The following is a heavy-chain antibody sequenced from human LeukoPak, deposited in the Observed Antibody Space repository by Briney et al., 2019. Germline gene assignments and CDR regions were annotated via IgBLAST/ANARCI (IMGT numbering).Heavy chain of an antibody. V-gene: IGHV4-34*01. Sequence: PSETLSLTCAVYGGSFSGYYWSWIRQPPGKGLEWIGEINHSGSTNYNPSLKSRVTISVDTSKNQFSLKLSSVTAADTAVYYCARARYYDFWSGYPTRYYMDVWGKGTTVTVSS. CDR3: ARARYYDFWSGYPTRYYMDV. CDR2: INHSGST. D-gene: IGHD3-3*01. J-gene: IGHJ6*03. CDR1: GGSFSGYY.